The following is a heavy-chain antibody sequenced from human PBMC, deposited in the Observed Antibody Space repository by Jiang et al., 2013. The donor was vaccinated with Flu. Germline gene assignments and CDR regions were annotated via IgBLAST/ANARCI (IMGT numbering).Heavy chain of an antibody. CDR2: TYYRSKWYN. V-gene: IGHV6-1*01. CDR1: GDSVSSNSAA. D-gene: IGHD3-3*01. Sequence: TLSLTCAISGDSVSSNSAAWNWIRQSPSRGLEWLGRTYYRSKWYNDYAVSVKSRITINPDTSKNQFSLQLNSVTPEDTAVYYCARGGHYDFWSGYSYYFDYWGQGTLVTVSS. J-gene: IGHJ4*02. CDR3: ARGGHYDFWSGYSYYFDY.